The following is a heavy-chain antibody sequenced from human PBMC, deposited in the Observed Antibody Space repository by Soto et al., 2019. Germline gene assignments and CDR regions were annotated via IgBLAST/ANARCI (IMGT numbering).Heavy chain of an antibody. Sequence: SETLSLTCTVSGGSISSGDYYWRWIRQPPGKGLEWIGYIYYSGSTYYNPSLKSRVTISVDTSKNQISLKLSSVTAADTAVYYCARGERCRSTSCGEWFDPWGQGTLVTVS. D-gene: IGHD2-2*01. CDR1: GGSISSGDYY. V-gene: IGHV4-30-4*08. J-gene: IGHJ5*02. CDR2: IYYSGST. CDR3: ARGERCRSTSCGEWFDP.